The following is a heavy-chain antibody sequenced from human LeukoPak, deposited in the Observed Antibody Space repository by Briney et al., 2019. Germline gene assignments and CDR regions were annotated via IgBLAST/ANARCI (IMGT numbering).Heavy chain of an antibody. Sequence: GRSLRLSCAASGFTFSSYAMHWVRQAPGKGLEWVGFIRTKAYGATREYAASVTGRFTISRDDSKSIAYLQMNSLKAEDTAVYYCSRDGNYYDSDYYYYMDVWGKGTTVTISS. J-gene: IGHJ6*03. V-gene: IGHV3-49*04. CDR1: GFTFSSYA. D-gene: IGHD3-22*01. CDR2: IRTKAYGATR. CDR3: SRDGNYYDSDYYYYMDV.